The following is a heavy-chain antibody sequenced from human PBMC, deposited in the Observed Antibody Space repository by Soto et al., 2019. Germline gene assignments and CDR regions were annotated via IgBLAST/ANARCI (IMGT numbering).Heavy chain of an antibody. V-gene: IGHV3-49*03. CDR1: GFTFGDYA. CDR3: IRALDLHYDILTGYYLFDY. D-gene: IGHD3-9*01. J-gene: IGHJ4*02. Sequence: GGSLRLSCTASGFTFGDYAMSWFRQAPGKGLEWVGFIRSKAYGGTTEYAASVKGRFTISRDDSKSIAYLQMNSLKTEDTAVYYCIRALDLHYDILTGYYLFDYWGQGTLVTVSS. CDR2: IRSKAYGGTT.